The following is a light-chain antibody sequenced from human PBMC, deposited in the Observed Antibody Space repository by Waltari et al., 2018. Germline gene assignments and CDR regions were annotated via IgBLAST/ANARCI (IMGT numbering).Light chain of an antibody. CDR1: QSVLYRSNNKNY. V-gene: IGKV4-1*01. CDR3: QQYFNSPFT. J-gene: IGKJ3*01. Sequence: DIVMTQSPDPRAVSLGERATINCKSSQSVLYRSNNKNYLAWSQQRPGQPPKLLIYWASTRESGVPDRFSGSGSGTNFPLTISILQAEDVAVYYCQQYFNSPFTFGPGTKVDI. CDR2: WAS.